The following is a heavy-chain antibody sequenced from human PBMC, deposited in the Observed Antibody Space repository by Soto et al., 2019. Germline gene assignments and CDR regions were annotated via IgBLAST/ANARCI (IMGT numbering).Heavy chain of an antibody. J-gene: IGHJ6*03. V-gene: IGHV1-18*01. CDR2: FSGYNGNT. Sequence: QVQLVQSGTEVKKPGASVKVSCKASGYTFRSYGISWVRQAPGQGLEWMGWFSGYNGNTHYSQKFQGKVTMTTDTSTSTAYMELRNLRSDDTAVYYCAKADSNYAGRFSYYYMDVWGTGTMVTVSS. D-gene: IGHD4-4*01. CDR3: AKADSNYAGRFSYYYMDV. CDR1: GYTFRSYG.